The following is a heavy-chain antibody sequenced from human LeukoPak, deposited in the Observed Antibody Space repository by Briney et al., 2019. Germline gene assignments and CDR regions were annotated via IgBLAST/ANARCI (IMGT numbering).Heavy chain of an antibody. CDR1: GYRFSSYW. CDR2: IYPSDSDT. CDR3: ARALFWSGYMNDY. J-gene: IGHJ4*02. D-gene: IGHD3-3*01. Sequence: GESLKISCKGSGYRFSSYWIGWVRQMPGKGLEWMGIIYPSDSDTRYSPSFQGQVTISADKSISTAYLQWSSLKASDTAMYYCARALFWSGYMNDYWGQGTLVTVSS. V-gene: IGHV5-51*01.